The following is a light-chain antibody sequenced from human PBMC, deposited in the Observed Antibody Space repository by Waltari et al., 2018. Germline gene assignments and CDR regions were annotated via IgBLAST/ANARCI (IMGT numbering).Light chain of an antibody. CDR1: QSLLHSSGYNY. Sequence: DIVMTQSPLSLPVTPGEPASISCRSSQSLLHSSGYNYLDWYLQKPGQSPQLLIYLGSNRASGVPDRFSGSGSGTDFTLTISRVEAEDVGVYYCQQYFGSPPITFGRGTRLEIK. CDR2: LGS. J-gene: IGKJ5*01. CDR3: QQYFGSPPIT. V-gene: IGKV2-28*01.